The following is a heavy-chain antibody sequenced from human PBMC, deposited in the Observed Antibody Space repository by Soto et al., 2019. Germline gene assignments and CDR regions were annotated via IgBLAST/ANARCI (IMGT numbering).Heavy chain of an antibody. J-gene: IGHJ6*03. CDR3: ARAHSSGWYYYYYYMDV. CDR2: TYYRSKWYN. V-gene: IGHV6-1*01. CDR1: GDSFSSNIAA. D-gene: IGHD6-19*01. Sequence: PSQTLSLTCAISGDSFSSNIAAWNWIRQSPSRGLEWLGRTYYRSKWYNDYAVSVKSRITINPDTSKNQFSLQLNSVTPEDTAVYYCARAHSSGWYYYYYYMDVWGKGTTVTVSS.